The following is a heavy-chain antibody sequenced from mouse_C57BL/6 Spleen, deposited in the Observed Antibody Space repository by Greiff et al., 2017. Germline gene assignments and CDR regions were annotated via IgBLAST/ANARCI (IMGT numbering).Heavy chain of an antibody. CDR1: GYAFSSSW. J-gene: IGHJ2*01. V-gene: IGHV1-82*01. D-gene: IGHD1-1*01. CDR3: ASYGSSYDDY. CDR2: IYPGDGDT. Sequence: QVQLQQSGPELVKPGASVKISCKASGYAFSSSWMNWVKQRPGKGLEWIGRIYPGDGDTNYNGKFKGKATLTADKSSSTAYMQLSSLTSEDSAVYFCASYGSSYDDYWGQGTTLTVSS.